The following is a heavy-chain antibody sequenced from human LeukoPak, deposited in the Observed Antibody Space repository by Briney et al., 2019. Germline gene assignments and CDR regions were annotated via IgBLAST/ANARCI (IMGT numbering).Heavy chain of an antibody. J-gene: IGHJ6*03. CDR1: GFTVSSNY. V-gene: IGHV3-53*01. CDR2: IYSGGST. Sequence: GGSLRLSCAASGFTVSSNYMSWVRQAPGKGLEWVSVIYSGGSTYYADSVKGRFTISRDNSKNTLYLQMNSLRAEDTAVYYCASGSGSYRTPYYYMDVRGTGTTATASS. CDR3: ASGSGSYRTPYYYMDV. D-gene: IGHD3-10*01.